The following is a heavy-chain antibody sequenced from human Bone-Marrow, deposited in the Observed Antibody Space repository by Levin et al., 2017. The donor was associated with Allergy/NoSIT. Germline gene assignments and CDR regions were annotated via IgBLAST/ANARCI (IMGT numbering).Heavy chain of an antibody. Sequence: GGSLRLSCAASGFTFSSYAMSWVRQAPGKGLEWVSSISRSGTSTLYADSVKGRFTISRDISKNLLHLQMNSLRAEDTAIYFCAKEGLAVAGYYVDAWGQGTMVTVSS. CDR1: GFTFSSYA. V-gene: IGHV3-23*01. D-gene: IGHD6-19*01. CDR2: ISRSGTST. J-gene: IGHJ4*02. CDR3: AKEGLAVAGYYVDA.